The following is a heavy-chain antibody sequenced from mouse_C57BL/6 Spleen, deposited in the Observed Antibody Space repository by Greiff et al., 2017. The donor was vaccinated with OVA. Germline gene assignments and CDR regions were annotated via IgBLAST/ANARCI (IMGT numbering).Heavy chain of an antibody. CDR2: INPYNGGT. J-gene: IGHJ2*01. CDR3: ARKDYYGSSENYFDY. D-gene: IGHD1-1*01. CDR1: GYTFTDYY. V-gene: IGHV1-19*01. Sequence: VQLQQSGPVLVKPGASVKMSCKASGYTFTDYYMNWVKQSHGKSLEWIGVINPYNGGTSYNQKFKGKATLTVDKSSSTAYMELNSLTSEDSAVYYCARKDYYGSSENYFDYWGQGTTLTVSS.